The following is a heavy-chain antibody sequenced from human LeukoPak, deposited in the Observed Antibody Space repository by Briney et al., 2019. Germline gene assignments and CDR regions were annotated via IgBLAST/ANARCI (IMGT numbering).Heavy chain of an antibody. V-gene: IGHV1-69*05. CDR1: GGTFSSYA. Sequence: SVKVSCKASGGTFSSYAISWVRQAPGQGLEWMGGIIPIFGTANYAQKFQGRVTMTRDTSTSTVYMELSSLRSEDTAVYYCARDLGRGGSFYWGQGTLVTVSS. CDR2: IIPIFGTA. CDR3: ARDLGRGGSFY. D-gene: IGHD1-26*01. J-gene: IGHJ4*02.